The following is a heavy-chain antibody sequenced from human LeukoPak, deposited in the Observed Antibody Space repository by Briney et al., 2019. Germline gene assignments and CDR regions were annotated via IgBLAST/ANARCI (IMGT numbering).Heavy chain of an antibody. CDR2: IVVGSGNT. V-gene: IGHV1-58*01. D-gene: IGHD3-10*01. J-gene: IGHJ4*02. CDR1: GFTFTSSA. Sequence: ASVKVSCKASGFTFTSSAVQWVRQARGQRLEWIGWIVVGSGNTNCAQKFQERVTITRDMSTSTAYMELSSLRSEDTAVYYCAADTTFYYGSGSYYPLPVDYWGQGTLVTVSS. CDR3: AADTTFYYGSGSYYPLPVDY.